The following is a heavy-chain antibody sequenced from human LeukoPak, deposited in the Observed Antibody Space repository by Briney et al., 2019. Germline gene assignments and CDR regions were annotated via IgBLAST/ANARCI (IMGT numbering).Heavy chain of an antibody. CDR2: ISPDGSYT. CDR1: GFVFSDFY. V-gene: IGHV3-11*05. Sequence: GGSLRLSCAGSGFVFSDFYINWIRHSPGKGLEWLAYISPDGSYTTYGDSVKGRFVISRDNAKNSVSLQMNSLRVEDTAVYFCAGDQVSGVFGYWGQGARVTVS. CDR3: AGDQVSGVFGY. D-gene: IGHD5/OR15-5a*01. J-gene: IGHJ4*02.